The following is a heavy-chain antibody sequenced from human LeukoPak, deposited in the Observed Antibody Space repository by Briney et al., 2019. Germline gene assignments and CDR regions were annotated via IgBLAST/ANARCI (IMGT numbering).Heavy chain of an antibody. J-gene: IGHJ4*02. D-gene: IGHD6-19*01. CDR3: AREGAVERRNPYYFDY. Sequence: PGGSLRLSCAASGFTFSSYSMNWVRQAPGKGLEWVSSISSGSSYINYADSVKGRFTISRDNAKNSLYLQMNSLRADDMAVYYCAREGAVERRNPYYFDYWGQGTLVTVSS. CDR2: ISSGSSYI. CDR1: GFTFSSYS. V-gene: IGHV3-21*01.